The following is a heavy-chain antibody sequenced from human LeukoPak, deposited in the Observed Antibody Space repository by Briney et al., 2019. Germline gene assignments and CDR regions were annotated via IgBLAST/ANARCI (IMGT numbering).Heavy chain of an antibody. J-gene: IGHJ6*02. CDR1: GFTFSSYS. Sequence: GGSLRLSCAASGFTFSSYSMNWVRQAPGKGLEWVSYISSSSSTIYYADSVKGRFTTSRDNAKNSLYLQMNSLRAEDTAVYYCARWDIVVVPAARGYGMDVWGQGTTVTVSS. CDR3: ARWDIVVVPAARGYGMDV. CDR2: ISSSSSTI. V-gene: IGHV3-48*01. D-gene: IGHD2-2*01.